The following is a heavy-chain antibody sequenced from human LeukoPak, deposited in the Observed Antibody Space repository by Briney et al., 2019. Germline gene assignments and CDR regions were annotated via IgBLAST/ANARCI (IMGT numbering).Heavy chain of an antibody. Sequence: GGSLRLSCVASGFTFRSHWMHWVRRAPGKGLEWVSYIVNDEITTNYADSVRGRFTTSRDNAKNTIYLQMDSLRPEDTAVYYCTRDSGFHFDYWGQGTLVTVSS. CDR3: TRDSGFHFDY. CDR1: GFTFRSHW. CDR2: IVNDEITT. V-gene: IGHV3-74*01. D-gene: IGHD5-12*01. J-gene: IGHJ4*02.